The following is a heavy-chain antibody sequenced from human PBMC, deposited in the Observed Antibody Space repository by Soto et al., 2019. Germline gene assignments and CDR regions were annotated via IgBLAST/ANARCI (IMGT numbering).Heavy chain of an antibody. V-gene: IGHV3-30-3*01. CDR2: ISYDGSYR. D-gene: IGHD1-26*01. CDR3: ARDWDRGGGSYLWKFDL. CDR1: GFPLTPYA. J-gene: IGHJ2*01. Sequence: QVQLVESGGGVVQPGRSLRLSCAASGFPLTPYAMHWVRQAPGKGLEWVAIISYDGSYRSYGDSVKGRFTISRDNSENSLYLQMDTLRSEDTAVYYCARDWDRGGGSYLWKFDLWGRGTLVTVSS.